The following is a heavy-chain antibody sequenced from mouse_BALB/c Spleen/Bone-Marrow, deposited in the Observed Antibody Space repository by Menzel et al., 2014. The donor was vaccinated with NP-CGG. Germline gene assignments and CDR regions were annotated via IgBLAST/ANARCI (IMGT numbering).Heavy chain of an antibody. CDR1: GFDFSRYW. Sequence: EVKLVESGGGLVQPGGSLKLSCAASGFDFSRYWMTWVRQAPGKGLEWIGEINPDSRTINYTPSLKDKFIISRDNAKNTLYLQMSKVRSEDTALYDCARPGYYGYQNVWGAGTTVTVSS. CDR3: ARPGYYGYQNV. J-gene: IGHJ1*01. V-gene: IGHV4-1*02. D-gene: IGHD1-2*01. CDR2: INPDSRTI.